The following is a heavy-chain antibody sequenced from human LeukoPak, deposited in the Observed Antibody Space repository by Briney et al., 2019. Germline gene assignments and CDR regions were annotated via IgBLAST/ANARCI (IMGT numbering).Heavy chain of an antibody. Sequence: ASVKVSCKASGYTFTSYGISWVRQAPGQGLEWMGWISAYNGNTNYAQKLQGRVTMTTDTSTSTAYMELRSLRSDDTAVYYCARDLEYSSSWRPYYMDVWGKGTTVTVSS. CDR3: ARDLEYSSSWRPYYMDV. D-gene: IGHD6-13*01. CDR1: GYTFTSYG. V-gene: IGHV1-18*01. CDR2: ISAYNGNT. J-gene: IGHJ6*03.